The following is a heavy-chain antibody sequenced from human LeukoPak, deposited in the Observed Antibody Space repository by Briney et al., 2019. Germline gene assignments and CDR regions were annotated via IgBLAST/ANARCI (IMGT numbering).Heavy chain of an antibody. CDR2: IYYSGST. CDR1: GGSISSYY. D-gene: IGHD6-19*01. CDR3: ARTGLVIGWWFDP. Sequence: PSETLSLTCTGSGGSISSYYWSWIRQPPGKGVEWIGYIYYSGSTNYNPSLKSRVTISVDTSKNQFSLKLSSVTAADTAVYYCARTGLVIGWWFDPWGQGTLVTVSS. J-gene: IGHJ5*02. V-gene: IGHV4-59*01.